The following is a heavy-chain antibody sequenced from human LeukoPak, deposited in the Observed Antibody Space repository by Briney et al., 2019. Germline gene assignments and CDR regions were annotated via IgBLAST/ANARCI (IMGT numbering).Heavy chain of an antibody. D-gene: IGHD1-14*01. Sequence: ASVKVSCKTSGYIFNNFGITWVRQAPGQGLEWMGWISAFNGNTVYTQKVQGRLTLTTDTSTSTAFMDLRNLKSDDTGIYYCTRDRVGGDLTGESLYWGQGTLVTVS. CDR2: ISAFNGNT. CDR3: TRDRVGGDLTGESLY. CDR1: GYIFNNFG. V-gene: IGHV1-18*01. J-gene: IGHJ4*02.